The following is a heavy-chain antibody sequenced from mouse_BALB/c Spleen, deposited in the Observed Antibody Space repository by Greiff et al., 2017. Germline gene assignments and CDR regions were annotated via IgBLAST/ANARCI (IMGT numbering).Heavy chain of an antibody. Sequence: DVMLVESGGGLVKPGGSLKLSCAASGFTFSSYAMSWVRQTPEKRLEWVASISSGGSTYYPDSVKGRFTISRDNARNILYLQMSSLRSEDTAMYYCARGAHYGSSSGFDYWGQGTTLTVSS. CDR2: ISSGGST. J-gene: IGHJ2*01. CDR3: ARGAHYGSSSGFDY. CDR1: GFTFSSYA. D-gene: IGHD1-1*01. V-gene: IGHV5-6-5*01.